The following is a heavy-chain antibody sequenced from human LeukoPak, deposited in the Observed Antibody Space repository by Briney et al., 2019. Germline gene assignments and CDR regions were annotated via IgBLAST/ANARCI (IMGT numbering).Heavy chain of an antibody. CDR2: IYPGDSDT. J-gene: IGHJ4*02. Sequence: LGESLKISCKASGSSFTSYWIGWVRKMPGKGLEWMGIIYPGDSDTRYSPSFQGQVTISADKSISTAYLQWSSLKASDTAMYYCARHLLYGSGSYPGGYWGQGTLVTVSS. V-gene: IGHV5-51*01. D-gene: IGHD3-10*01. CDR3: ARHLLYGSGSYPGGY. CDR1: GSSFTSYW.